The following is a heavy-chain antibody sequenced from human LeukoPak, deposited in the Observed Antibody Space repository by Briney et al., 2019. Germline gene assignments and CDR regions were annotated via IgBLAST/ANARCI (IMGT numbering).Heavy chain of an antibody. CDR1: GFTFSDYY. CDR2: ISSSSSYT. Sequence: GGSLGLSCAASGFTFSDYYMSWIRQAPGKGLEWVSYISSSSSYTNYADSVKGRFTISRDNAKNSLYLQMNSLRAEDTAVYYCARDVSWCGGDCYSLVGALERFDYWGQGTLVTVSS. CDR3: ARDVSWCGGDCYSLVGALERFDY. D-gene: IGHD2-21*02. V-gene: IGHV3-11*06. J-gene: IGHJ4*02.